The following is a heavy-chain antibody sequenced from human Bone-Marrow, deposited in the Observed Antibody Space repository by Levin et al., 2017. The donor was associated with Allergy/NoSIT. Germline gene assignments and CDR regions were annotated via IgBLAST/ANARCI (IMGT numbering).Heavy chain of an antibody. CDR3: AREEGWGYYYGMDV. CDR1: GFTFSSFY. D-gene: IGHD3-22*01. CDR2: INRGGNEI. Sequence: PGGSLRLSCTTSGFTFSSFYMSWVRQAPGKGLEWVANINRGGNEIYYVDSVKGRFTISRDNAKNSLYLQMSSLRAEDSAVYYCAREEGWGYYYGMDVWGQGTTVTVSS. J-gene: IGHJ6*02. V-gene: IGHV3-7*01.